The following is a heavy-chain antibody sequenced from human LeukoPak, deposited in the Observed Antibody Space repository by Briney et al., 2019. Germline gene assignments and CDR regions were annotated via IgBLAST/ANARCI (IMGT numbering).Heavy chain of an antibody. CDR2: ISYDGSNK. CDR1: GFTFSSYA. V-gene: IGHV3-30-3*01. D-gene: IGHD4-17*01. J-gene: IGHJ4*02. CDR3: ARESGGDYHIDH. Sequence: PGGSLRLSCAASGFTFSSYAMHWVRQAPGKGLEWVAVISYDGSNKYYADSVKGRFTISRDNSKNTLYLQMNSLRAEDTAVYSCARESGGDYHIDHWGQGALVTVSS.